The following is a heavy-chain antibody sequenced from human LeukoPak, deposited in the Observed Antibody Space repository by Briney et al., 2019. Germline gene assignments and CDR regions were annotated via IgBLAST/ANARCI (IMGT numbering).Heavy chain of an antibody. V-gene: IGHV3-74*01. CDR2: IKTDGSIT. J-gene: IGHJ4*02. Sequence: PGGSLRLSCAASGFGFSNFWMHWVRQAPGKGLEWVSRIKTDGSITAYADSVKGRFTISRDNAKNTLYLHMNSLKGEDMATYFCTREADPAFSASSSPDFWGQGTPVTVS. CDR1: GFGFSNFW. D-gene: IGHD6-6*01. CDR3: TREADPAFSASSSPDF.